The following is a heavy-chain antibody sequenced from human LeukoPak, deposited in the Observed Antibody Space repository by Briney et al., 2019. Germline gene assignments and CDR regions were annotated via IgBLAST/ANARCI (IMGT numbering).Heavy chain of an antibody. V-gene: IGHV3-23*01. J-gene: IGHJ3*02. CDR3: TRDQYYDFWSGYYI. CDR1: GFTFSSYA. CDR2: ISGSGGST. D-gene: IGHD3-3*01. Sequence: GGSLRLSCAASGFTFSSYAMSWVRQAPGKGLEWVSAISGSGGSTYYADSVKGRFTISRDNSKNTLYLQMNSLRAEDTAVYYCTRDQYYDFWSGYYIWGQGTMVTVSS.